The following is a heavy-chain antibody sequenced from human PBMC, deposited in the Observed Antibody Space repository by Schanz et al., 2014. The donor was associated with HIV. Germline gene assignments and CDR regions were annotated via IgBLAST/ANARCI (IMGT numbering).Heavy chain of an antibody. CDR3: ARGAAEMATMTPWRY. Sequence: QVQLVLSGAEVKRPGASVKVSCKASGYTFTSYGITWVRQAPGQGLEWMGWISTYNGNTIYAQKFQGRVTMTTDTSTSTAYMELRSLRSDDTAVYYWARGAAEMATMTPWRYWGQGTLVTVSS. V-gene: IGHV1-18*01. J-gene: IGHJ4*02. CDR1: GYTFTSYG. CDR2: ISTYNGNT. D-gene: IGHD5-12*01.